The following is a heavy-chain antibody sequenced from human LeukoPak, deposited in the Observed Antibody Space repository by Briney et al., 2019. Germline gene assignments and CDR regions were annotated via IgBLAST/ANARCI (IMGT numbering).Heavy chain of an antibody. D-gene: IGHD5-24*01. CDR2: IYYSGST. CDR3: ARDRDGYPY. Sequence: SETLSLTCTVSGGAISSYYWSWIRQPPEKGLEWIGYIYYSGSTNYNPSLKSRVTISVDTSKNQFSLKLSSVTAADTAVYYCARDRDGYPYWGQGTLVTVSS. V-gene: IGHV4-59*01. CDR1: GGAISSYY. J-gene: IGHJ4*02.